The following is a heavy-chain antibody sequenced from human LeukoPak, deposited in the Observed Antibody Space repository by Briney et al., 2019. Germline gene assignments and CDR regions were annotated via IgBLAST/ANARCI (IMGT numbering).Heavy chain of an antibody. CDR3: ASSSSWYRSSGRYFDS. J-gene: IGHJ4*02. CDR1: GGSISSYW. CDR2: MYYSGST. Sequence: SETLSLTCTVSGGSISSYWWSWIRQPPGKGLEWIGYMYYSGSTNYNPFLKSRVTISVDTSNNQFSLKLSSVTAADTAVYYCASSSSWYRSSGRYFDSWGQGTLGTVSS. V-gene: IGHV4-59*01. D-gene: IGHD6-13*01.